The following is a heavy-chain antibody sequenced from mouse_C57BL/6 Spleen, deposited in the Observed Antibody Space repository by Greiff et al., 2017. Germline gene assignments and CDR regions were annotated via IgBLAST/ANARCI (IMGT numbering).Heavy chain of an antibody. CDR2: INPNNGGT. J-gene: IGHJ1*03. D-gene: IGHD4-1*01. Sequence: EVQLQESGPELVKPGASVKMSCKASGYTFTDYNMHWVKQSHGKSLEWIGYINPNNGGTSYNQKFKGKATLTVNKSSSTAYMELRSLTSEDSAVYYCARNWDLSYFDVWGTGTTVTVSS. CDR1: GYTFTDYN. V-gene: IGHV1-22*01. CDR3: ARNWDLSYFDV.